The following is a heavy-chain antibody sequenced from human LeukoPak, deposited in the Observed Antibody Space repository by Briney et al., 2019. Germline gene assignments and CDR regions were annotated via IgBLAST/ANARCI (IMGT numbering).Heavy chain of an antibody. V-gene: IGHV1-18*04. CDR2: ISAYNGNT. CDR1: GYTFTGYY. Sequence: ASVKVSCKASGYTFTGYYMHWVRQAPGQGLEWMGWISAYNGNTNYAQKLQGRVTMTTDTSTSTAYMELRSLRSDDTAVYYCARDLFRDIVVVVAALPFGYWGQGTLVTVSS. D-gene: IGHD2-15*01. J-gene: IGHJ4*02. CDR3: ARDLFRDIVVVVAALPFGY.